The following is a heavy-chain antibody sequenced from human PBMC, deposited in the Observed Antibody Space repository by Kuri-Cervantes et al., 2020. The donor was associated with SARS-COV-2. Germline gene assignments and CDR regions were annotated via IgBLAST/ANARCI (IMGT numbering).Heavy chain of an antibody. D-gene: IGHD6-6*01. CDR1: GFSLSTSGMC. V-gene: IGHV2-5*08. J-gene: IGHJ3*02. CDR2: IYWGDDK. Sequence: SGPTLVKPTQTLTLTCTFSGFSLSTSGMCVSWIRQPPGKALEWLALIYWGDDKRYSPSLKSRLTITKDTSKNQVVLTMTNMDPVDTATYYCARISTPYSSSSGYGAFDIWGQGTMVTVSS. CDR3: ARISTPYSSSSGYGAFDI.